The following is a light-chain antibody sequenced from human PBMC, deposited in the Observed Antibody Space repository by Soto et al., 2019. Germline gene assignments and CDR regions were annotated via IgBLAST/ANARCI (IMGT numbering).Light chain of an antibody. Sequence: EIVMTQSPATLSVSPGERATLSCRASQSVSSNLAWYQQKPGQAPRLLIYGASTRATGIPARFSGSGSGTDLTLTISSLQSEDFAVYHCQQYNGWPPWTFGQGTKVEIK. J-gene: IGKJ1*01. CDR3: QQYNGWPPWT. CDR1: QSVSSN. CDR2: GAS. V-gene: IGKV3-15*01.